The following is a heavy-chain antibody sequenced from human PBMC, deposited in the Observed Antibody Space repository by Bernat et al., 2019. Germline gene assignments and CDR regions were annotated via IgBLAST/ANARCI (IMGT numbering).Heavy chain of an antibody. J-gene: IGHJ5*02. CDR2: IRSKANSYAT. V-gene: IGHV3-73*02. CDR1: GFTFSGSA. D-gene: IGHD4-17*01. CDR3: TKTGDYPNWFDP. Sequence: EVQLVESGGGLVQPGGSLKLSCAASGFTFSGSAMHWVRQASGKGLEWVGRIRSKANSYATAYAASVKGRFTISRDDSKNTAYLQMNSLKTEDTAVYYCTKTGDYPNWFDPWGQGTLVTVSS.